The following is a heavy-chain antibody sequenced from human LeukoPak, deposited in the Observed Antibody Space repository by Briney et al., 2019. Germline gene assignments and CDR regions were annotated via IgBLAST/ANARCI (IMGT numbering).Heavy chain of an antibody. CDR3: ARDRIGFGELFDYYYGMDV. CDR2: ISAYNGNT. D-gene: IGHD3-10*01. V-gene: IGHV1-18*01. CDR1: GYTFTSYG. Sequence: ASVKVSCKASGYTFTSYGISWVRQAPGQGLEWMGWISAYNGNTNYAQKLQGRVTMTTDTSTSTAYMELRSLRSDDTAVYYCARDRIGFGELFDYYYGMDVWGQGTTVTVSS. J-gene: IGHJ6*02.